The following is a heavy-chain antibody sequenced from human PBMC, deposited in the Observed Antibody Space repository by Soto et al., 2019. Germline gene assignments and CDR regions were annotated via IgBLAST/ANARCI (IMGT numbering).Heavy chain of an antibody. V-gene: IGHV1-18*04. CDR3: AREMYYFGSGTYDDGMDV. Sequence: VQLVQSGSEVKKPGASVKVSCKASGFTFTSYGISWVRQAPGQGLEWMAWISISNDNTKYAQKFQGRITITTDTSTSTAYLELRRLRSDDTAVYYCAREMYYFGSGTYDDGMDVWGQGTTVTVSS. J-gene: IGHJ6*02. D-gene: IGHD3-10*01. CDR2: ISISNDNT. CDR1: GFTFTSYG.